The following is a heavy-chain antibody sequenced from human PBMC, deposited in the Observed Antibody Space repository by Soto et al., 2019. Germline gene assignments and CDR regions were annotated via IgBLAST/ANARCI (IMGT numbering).Heavy chain of an antibody. V-gene: IGHV4-30-2*01. CDR3: ARGGGSDSFDY. CDR2: INHLGTT. CDR1: GASITFGGYS. D-gene: IGHD1-26*01. J-gene: IGHJ4*02. Sequence: SETLSLTCTVSGASITFGGYSWSWIRQTPGKGLEWIGYINHLGTTFYNPSFESRLTLSIDRAKNQFSLKLHSMSAADRAVYFCARGGGSDSFDYWGQGILVTVSS.